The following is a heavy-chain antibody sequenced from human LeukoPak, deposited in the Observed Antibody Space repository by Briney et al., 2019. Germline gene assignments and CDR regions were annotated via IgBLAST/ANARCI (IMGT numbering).Heavy chain of an antibody. CDR1: GGSISSGNCY. D-gene: IGHD2-2*01. J-gene: IGHJ4*02. CDR3: ARVGVAADFDY. CDR2: IYSSGST. V-gene: IGHV4-61*02. Sequence: SQTLSLTCTVSGGSISSGNCYWIWIRQPAGKGLEWIGRIYSSGSTNYNPSLESRVTRSLDMYKNQCSLDLSSVTAADTAFYYCARVGVAADFDYWGQGTLVTVSS.